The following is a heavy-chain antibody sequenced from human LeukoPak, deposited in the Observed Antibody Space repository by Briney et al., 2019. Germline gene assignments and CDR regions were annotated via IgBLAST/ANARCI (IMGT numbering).Heavy chain of an antibody. V-gene: IGHV3-74*01. CDR3: ARELNGYGYYFFDY. CDR2: INTDGSST. D-gene: IGHD3-16*01. CDR1: GFTFSSYA. J-gene: IGHJ4*02. Sequence: PGRSLRLSCAASGFTFSSYAMHWVRQAPGKGLVWVSRINTDGSSTSYADSVKGRFTISRDNAKNTLYLQMNSLRAEDTAVYYCARELNGYGYYFFDYWGPGTLVTVSS.